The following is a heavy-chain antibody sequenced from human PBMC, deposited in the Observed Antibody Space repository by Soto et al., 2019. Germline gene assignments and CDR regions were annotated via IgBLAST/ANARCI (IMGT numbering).Heavy chain of an antibody. D-gene: IGHD1-26*01. V-gene: IGHV1-3*01. CDR2: INAGNGNT. CDR3: GRILTGASAFDI. J-gene: IGHJ3*02. CDR1: GYTFTSYA. Sequence: ASVQVSCKASGYTFTSYAMHWVRQALGQRLEWMGWINAGNGNTKYSQKFQGRVTITRDKSASTAYMELSSLRSEDTAVYYCGRILTGASAFDIWGQGTMVTVSS.